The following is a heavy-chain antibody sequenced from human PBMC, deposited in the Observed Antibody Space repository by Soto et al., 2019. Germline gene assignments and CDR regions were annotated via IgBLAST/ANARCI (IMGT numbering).Heavy chain of an antibody. CDR3: ATEDYRSGHAGIFRQ. CDR2: ISNDGNAQ. V-gene: IGHV3-30-3*01. CDR1: GFTFSTSV. D-gene: IGHD3-3*01. J-gene: IGHJ1*01. Sequence: GGSLRLSCAAAGFTFSTSVMHWVRQAPGKGLEWVAAISNDGNAQHYADSVKGRFTISRDNSKNTVYLQMNSLRVDDTAVYFCATEDYRSGHAGIFRQGGRGTLVTVSS.